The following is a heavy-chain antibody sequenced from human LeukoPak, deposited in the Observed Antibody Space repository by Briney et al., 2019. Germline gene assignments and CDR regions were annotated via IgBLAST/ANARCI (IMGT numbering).Heavy chain of an antibody. CDR3: ARNKGQFYEYFDY. V-gene: IGHV4-39*01. CDR1: GGSISSSSYY. CDR2: IYYSGST. Sequence: SETLSLTCTVSGGSISSSSYYWGWIRQPSGKGLEWIGSIYYSGSTYYNPSLKSRVTISVDTSKNQFSLKLSSVTAADTAVYYCARNKGQFYEYFDYWGQGTLVTVSS. D-gene: IGHD5/OR15-5a*01. J-gene: IGHJ4*02.